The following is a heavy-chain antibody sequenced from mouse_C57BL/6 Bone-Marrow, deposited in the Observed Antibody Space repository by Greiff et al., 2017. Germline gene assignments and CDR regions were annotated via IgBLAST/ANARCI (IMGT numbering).Heavy chain of an antibody. V-gene: IGHV5-9-1*02. J-gene: IGHJ4*01. CDR2: ISSGGDYI. Sequence: EVMLVESGEGLVKPGGSLKLSCAASGFTFSSYAMSWVRQTPEKRLEWVAYISSGGDYIYYADTVKGRFTISRDNARNTLYLQMSSLKSEDTAMYYCTRGRTGTYYAMDYWGQGTSVTVSS. D-gene: IGHD4-1*01. CDR3: TRGRTGTYYAMDY. CDR1: GFTFSSYA.